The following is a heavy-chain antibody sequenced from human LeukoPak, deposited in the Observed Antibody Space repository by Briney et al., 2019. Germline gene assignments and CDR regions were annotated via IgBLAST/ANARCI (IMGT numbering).Heavy chain of an antibody. CDR1: GGSISSGSYY. Sequence: SQTLSLTCTVSGGSISSGSYYWSWIRQPAGKGLEWIGRIYTSGSTNYNPSLKSRVTISVDTSKNQLSLKLSSVTAADTAVYYCARDNGGSGWHWFDPWGQGTLVTVSS. D-gene: IGHD6-19*01. V-gene: IGHV4-61*02. J-gene: IGHJ5*02. CDR3: ARDNGGSGWHWFDP. CDR2: IYTSGST.